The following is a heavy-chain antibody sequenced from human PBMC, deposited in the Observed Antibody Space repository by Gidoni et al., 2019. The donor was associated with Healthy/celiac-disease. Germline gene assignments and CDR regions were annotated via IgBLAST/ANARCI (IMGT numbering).Heavy chain of an antibody. J-gene: IGHJ4*02. D-gene: IGHD5-18*01. V-gene: IGHV4-31*03. CDR1: GGSTSSGGYY. Sequence: QVQLQESGSGLVTPSQTLSLTCPVSGGSTSSGGYYWSWIRQHPGKGLEWIGYIYYSGSTYYNPSLKSRVTISVDTSKNQFSLKLSSGTAADTAVYYCAREVGYGHYFDYWGQGTLVTVSS. CDR2: IYYSGST. CDR3: AREVGYGHYFDY.